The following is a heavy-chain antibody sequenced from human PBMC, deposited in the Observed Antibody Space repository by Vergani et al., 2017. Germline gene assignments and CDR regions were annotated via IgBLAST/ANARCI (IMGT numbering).Heavy chain of an antibody. CDR2: IYNRGKT. D-gene: IGHD2-15*01. J-gene: IGHJ2*01. V-gene: IGHV4-38-2*01. Sequence: QVRLEESGPGLVKPSETLSLTCSVSGYSIGRGFYWAWIRQSPGEGLQCLTSIYNRGKTYHNPSLKSRVSVSLDTSKNCFSLNLTSVTATDTTVYYCARSQGGYWYFDLWGPGSLVTVSS. CDR1: GYSIGRGFY. CDR3: ARSQGGYWYFDL.